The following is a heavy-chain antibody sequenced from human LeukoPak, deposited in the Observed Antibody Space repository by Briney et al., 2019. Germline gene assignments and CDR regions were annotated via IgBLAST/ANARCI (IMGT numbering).Heavy chain of an antibody. V-gene: IGHV4-59*01. J-gene: IGHJ5*02. Sequence: TASETLSLTCTVSGGSISSYYWSWIRQPPGKGLEWIGYIYYSGSTNYNPSLKSRVTISVDTSKNQFSLKLSSVTAADTAVYYCARVGRWFDPWGQRTLVTVSS. CDR3: ARVGRWFDP. CDR1: GGSISSYY. D-gene: IGHD1-14*01. CDR2: IYYSGST.